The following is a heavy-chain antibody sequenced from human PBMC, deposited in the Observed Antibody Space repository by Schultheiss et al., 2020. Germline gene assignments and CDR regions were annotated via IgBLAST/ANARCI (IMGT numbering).Heavy chain of an antibody. D-gene: IGHD1-26*01. J-gene: IGHJ4*02. CDR1: GGSISSGGYY. V-gene: IGHV4-31*03. Sequence: SETLSLTCTVSGGSISSGGYYWSWIRQHPGKGLEWIGYIYYSGSTYYNPSLKSRVTISVDTSKNQFSLKLSSVTAADTAVYYCARVGASGIPFDYWGQGTLVTVYS. CDR3: ARVGASGIPFDY. CDR2: IYYSGST.